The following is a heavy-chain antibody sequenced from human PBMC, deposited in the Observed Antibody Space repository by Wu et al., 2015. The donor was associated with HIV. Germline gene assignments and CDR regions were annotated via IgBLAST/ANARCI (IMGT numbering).Heavy chain of an antibody. CDR2: INPNSGGT. V-gene: IGHV1-2*02. J-gene: IGHJ4*02. CDR3: ARDLGIAVADGRGGFDY. CDR1: GYTFTGYY. Sequence: QGQVVQSGAEVKKPGASVKVSCKASGYTFTGYYMHWVRQAPGQGLEWMGWINPNSGGTNYAQKFQGRVTMTRDTSISTAYMELSRLRSDDTAVYYCARDLGIAVADGRGGFDYVGPGEPWVHRLL. D-gene: IGHD6-19*01.